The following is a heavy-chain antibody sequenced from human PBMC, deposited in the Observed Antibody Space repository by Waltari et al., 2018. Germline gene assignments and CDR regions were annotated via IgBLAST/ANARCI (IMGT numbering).Heavy chain of an antibody. CDR2: IYTSGST. Sequence: QVQLQESGPGLVKPSQTLSLTCTVSGGSISSGSYYWSWTRQPAGKGLEWIGYIYTSGSTNYNPSLKSRVTISVDTSKNQFSLKLSSVTAADTAVYYCARVPYPYYYGSGSYYNGYYFDYWGQGTLVTVSS. J-gene: IGHJ4*02. CDR1: GGSISSGSYY. V-gene: IGHV4-61*09. CDR3: ARVPYPYYYGSGSYYNGYYFDY. D-gene: IGHD3-10*01.